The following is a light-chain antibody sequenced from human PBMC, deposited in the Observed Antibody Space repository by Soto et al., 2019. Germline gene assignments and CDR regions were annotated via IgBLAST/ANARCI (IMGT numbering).Light chain of an antibody. J-gene: IGLJ2*01. V-gene: IGLV2-14*01. CDR3: STYTSSSTRA. CDR2: DVS. CDR1: SSDVGSYNY. Sequence: QSALTQPASVSGSPGQSITISCTGTSSDVGSYNYVSWYQQHPGKAPKLMIYDVSNRPSGVSNRFSGSKSDNTASLTISGLQAEDEADYYCSTYTSSSTRAFGGGTKVTVL.